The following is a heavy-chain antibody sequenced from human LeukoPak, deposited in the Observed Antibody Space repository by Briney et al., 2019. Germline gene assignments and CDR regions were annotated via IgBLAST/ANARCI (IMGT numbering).Heavy chain of an antibody. J-gene: IGHJ4*02. D-gene: IGHD3-10*01. CDR2: ISSSSSYI. Sequence: GGSLRLSCAASGFTFSSYSMNWVRQAPGKGLEWVSSISSSSSYIYYADSVKGRFTISRDNAKNSLYLQMNSLRAEDTAVYYCARDPVLLWFGDIDYWGQGTLVTVSS. V-gene: IGHV3-21*01. CDR3: ARDPVLLWFGDIDY. CDR1: GFTFSSYS.